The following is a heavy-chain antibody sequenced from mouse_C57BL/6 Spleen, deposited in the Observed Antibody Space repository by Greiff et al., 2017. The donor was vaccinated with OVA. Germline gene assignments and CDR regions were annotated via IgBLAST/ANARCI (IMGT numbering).Heavy chain of an antibody. D-gene: IGHD1-1*01. CDR3: ARNYYGSIPFAY. CDR1: GYTFTSYW. J-gene: IGHJ3*01. Sequence: QVQLQQPGAELVKPGASVKMSCKASGYTFTSYWITWVKQRPGQGLEWIGDIYPGSGSTNYNEKFKSKATLTVNTSSSTAYMQLSSLTSEDSAVYYCARNYYGSIPFAYWGQGTLVTVSA. CDR2: IYPGSGST. V-gene: IGHV1-55*01.